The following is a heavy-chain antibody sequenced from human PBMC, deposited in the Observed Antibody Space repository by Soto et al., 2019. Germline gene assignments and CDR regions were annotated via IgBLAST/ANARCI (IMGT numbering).Heavy chain of an antibody. J-gene: IGHJ5*02. CDR2: IYYSGGT. D-gene: IGHD6-19*01. CDR1: GAAISSGGYF. Sequence: SETLSLTCTVSGAAISSGGYFYTWVRQPPGKGLEWLGYIYYSGGTNYNPSLKSRVTISLDKSKSQFSLRLISVTAADTAVYYCTREQSDDNYFDPWGQGTLVTVSS. V-gene: IGHV4-61*08. CDR3: TREQSDDNYFDP.